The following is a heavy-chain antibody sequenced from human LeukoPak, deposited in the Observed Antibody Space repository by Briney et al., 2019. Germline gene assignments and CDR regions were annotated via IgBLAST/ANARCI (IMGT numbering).Heavy chain of an antibody. V-gene: IGHV3-23*01. CDR2: ITGSGGST. CDR3: AKDDGLIMFSS. CDR1: GFSFSNYG. D-gene: IGHD3-16*01. Sequence: PGGSLRLSCAASGFSFSNYGMNWVRQAPGKGLEWVSGITGSGGSTYYAGSVEGRFTISRDNSKNTLYLQVNSLRAEDTAVYYCAKDDGLIMFSSWGQGTLVTVSS. J-gene: IGHJ5*02.